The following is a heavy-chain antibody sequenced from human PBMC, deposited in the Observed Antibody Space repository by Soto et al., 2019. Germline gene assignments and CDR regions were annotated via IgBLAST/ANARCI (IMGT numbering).Heavy chain of an antibody. V-gene: IGHV3-30-3*01. D-gene: IGHD6-19*01. CDR3: ARDVIKWLDPIDYYYGMDV. CDR2: ISYDGSNK. Sequence: GGSLRLSCAASGFTFSSYAMHWVRQAPGKGLEWVAVISYDGSNKYYADSVKGRFTISRDNSKNTLYLQMNSLRAEDTAVYYCARDVIKWLDPIDYYYGMDVWGQGTTVTVSS. J-gene: IGHJ6*02. CDR1: GFTFSSYA.